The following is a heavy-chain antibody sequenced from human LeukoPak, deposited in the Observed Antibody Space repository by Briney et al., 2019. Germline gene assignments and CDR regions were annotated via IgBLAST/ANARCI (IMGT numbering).Heavy chain of an antibody. D-gene: IGHD5-18*01. CDR1: GGSISSGGYY. Sequence: PSETLSLTCTVSGGSISSGGYYWSWIRQHPGKGLEWIGYIYYSGSTYYNPSLKSRVTISVDTSKNQFSLKLSSVTAADTAVYYCARDLPRRGYSYGEFDYWGQGTLVTVSS. CDR3: ARDLPRRGYSYGEFDY. J-gene: IGHJ4*02. V-gene: IGHV4-31*03. CDR2: IYYSGST.